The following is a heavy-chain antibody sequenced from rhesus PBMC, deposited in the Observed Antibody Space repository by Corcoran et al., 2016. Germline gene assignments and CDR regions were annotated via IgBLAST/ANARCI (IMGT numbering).Heavy chain of an antibody. CDR3: ARGGMYGSSSDY. CDR1: GGSISSSY. D-gene: IGHD4-29*01. J-gene: IGHJ4*01. Sequence: QLQLQESGPGLVKPSETLSVTCAVSGGSISSSYWSWFRQAPGKGLEWIGDVYGSGSSTSYDPSRKNRGTVSVDPSKNQLSLKLNSVTTADTAVYYCARGGMYGSSSDYWGQGVLVTVSS. CDR2: VYGSGSST. V-gene: IGHV4-169*01.